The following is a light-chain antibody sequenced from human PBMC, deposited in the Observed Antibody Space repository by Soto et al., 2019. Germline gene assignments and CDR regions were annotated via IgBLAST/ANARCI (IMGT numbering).Light chain of an antibody. CDR2: DVT. J-gene: IGLJ1*01. CDR3: SSFTRIMPKA. CDR1: SSDVGGYNS. Sequence: QSALTQPASVAGSPGQSITISCTGTSSDVGGYNSVSWYQQHPGKAPKVIRYDVTDGPSGVSSRFSGSKSGNTASLTISGLKAADEAESFCSSFTRIMPKAFGSGTIVTVL. V-gene: IGLV2-14*01.